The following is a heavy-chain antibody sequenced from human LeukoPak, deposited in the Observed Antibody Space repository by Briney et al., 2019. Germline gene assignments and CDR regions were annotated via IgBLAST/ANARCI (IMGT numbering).Heavy chain of an antibody. J-gene: IGHJ5*02. D-gene: IGHD3-22*01. V-gene: IGHV3-74*01. CDR3: VRGQIGVSVIVH. Sequence: QPGGPLRLSCAACGFTFSDYWMHVLRQVRGKVLLWGSRIKGDGSETNYADSVKDRFTIARNNAKNTLFLQMNSLSVEDTAVSYCVRGQIGVSVIVHWGQGTLVTVSS. CDR1: GFTFSDYW. CDR2: IKGDGSET.